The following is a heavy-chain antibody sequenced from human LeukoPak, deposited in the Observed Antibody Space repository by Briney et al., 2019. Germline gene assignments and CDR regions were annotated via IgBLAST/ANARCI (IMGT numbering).Heavy chain of an antibody. D-gene: IGHD2-21*01. V-gene: IGHV3-7*01. CDR2: INQDGSEK. CDR3: ARYCGGDCYGMDV. Sequence: PGGSLRLSCAASGFTFSSYAMSWVRQAPGKGLEWVANINQDGSEKHYADSVKGRFTISRDNAKNSLYLQMNSLRAEDTAVYYCARYCGGDCYGMDVWGQGTTVTVSS. J-gene: IGHJ6*02. CDR1: GFTFSSYA.